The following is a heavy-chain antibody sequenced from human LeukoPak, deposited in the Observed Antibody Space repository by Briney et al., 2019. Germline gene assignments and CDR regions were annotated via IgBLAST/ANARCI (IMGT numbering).Heavy chain of an antibody. V-gene: IGHV3-23*01. J-gene: IGHJ4*02. CDR3: SRRMQGTPDF. D-gene: IGHD1-1*01. CDR2: IGGDGASS. CDR1: GFTFKNYA. Sequence: PGGSLRLSCAVSGFTFKNYAMAWVRQAPGKGLEWVSAIGGDGASSDYADSVKGRFTISRDNSNNILYLQMKSLRAEDTALYFCSRRMQGTPDFWGLGTLVTVSS.